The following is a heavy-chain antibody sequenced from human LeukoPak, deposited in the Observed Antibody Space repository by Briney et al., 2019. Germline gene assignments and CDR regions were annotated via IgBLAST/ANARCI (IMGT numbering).Heavy chain of an antibody. V-gene: IGHV1-46*01. Sequence: ASVKVSCTAFGYTFTSNYMHWVRQAPGQGPEWMGVISPSGGSTTYAQKFQGRVTLTRDMSTSTDYLELSSLRSEDTAVYYCARDVAAAGFDPWGQGTLVTVSS. J-gene: IGHJ5*02. CDR3: ARDVAAAGFDP. CDR2: ISPSGGST. CDR1: GYTFTSNY. D-gene: IGHD6-13*01.